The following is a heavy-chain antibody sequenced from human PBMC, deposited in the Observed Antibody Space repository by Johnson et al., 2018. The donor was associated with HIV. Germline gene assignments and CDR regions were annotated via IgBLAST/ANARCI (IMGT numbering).Heavy chain of an antibody. J-gene: IGHJ3*02. CDR3: AREVNAFDI. D-gene: IGHD3-22*01. CDR1: RFTFSSYW. Sequence: VQLVESGGDLVQPGGSLRLSCAASRFTFSSYWMHWVRQVPGKGLVWVSVINSDGSDTRYADSVKGRFTISRDNAKTTLYLQMNSLRAEDTAVYYCAREVNAFDIWGQGTVVTVSS. CDR2: INSDGSDT. V-gene: IGHV3-74*01.